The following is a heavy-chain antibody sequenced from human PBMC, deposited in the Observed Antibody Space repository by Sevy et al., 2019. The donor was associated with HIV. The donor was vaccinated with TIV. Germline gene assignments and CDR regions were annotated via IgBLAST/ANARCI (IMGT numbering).Heavy chain of an antibody. V-gene: IGHV3-49*03. J-gene: IGHJ3*02. D-gene: IGHD6-19*01. CDR1: GFTFGDYA. CDR3: TRDRNRWYSSGWYSLDAFDI. CDR2: IRSKAYGGTT. Sequence: GGSLRLSCTASGFTFGDYAMSWFRQAPGKGLEWVGFIRSKAYGGTTEYAASVKGRFTISRDDSKSIAYLQMNSLKTEDTAVYYCTRDRNRWYSSGWYSLDAFDIWGQGTMVTVSS.